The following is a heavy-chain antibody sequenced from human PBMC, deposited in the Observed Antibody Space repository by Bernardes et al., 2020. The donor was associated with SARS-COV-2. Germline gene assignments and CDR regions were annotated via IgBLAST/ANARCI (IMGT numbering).Heavy chain of an antibody. V-gene: IGHV3-23*01. CDR3: AKDLEYSNSLDYGMDV. CDR1: GFTFSSYA. J-gene: IGHJ6*02. CDR2: ISGSGGST. D-gene: IGHD6-6*01. Sequence: GGSLRLSCAASGFTFSSYAMSWVRQAPGKGLEWVSAISGSGGSTYYADSVKGRFTISRDNSKNTLYLQMNSLRAEDTAVYYCAKDLEYSNSLDYGMDVWGQGTTVTVSS.